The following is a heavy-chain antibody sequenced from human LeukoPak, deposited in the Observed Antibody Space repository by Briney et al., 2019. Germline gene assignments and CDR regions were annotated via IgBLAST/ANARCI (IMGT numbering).Heavy chain of an antibody. CDR1: GGSISSGGYS. Sequence: PSETLSLTCAVSGGSISSGGYSWSWIRQPPGTGLEWIGYIYYSGSTYYNPSLKSRVTISVDTSKNQFSLKLSSVTAADTAVYYCARGGRTAMVDYWGQGTLVTVSS. J-gene: IGHJ4*02. D-gene: IGHD5-18*01. CDR2: IYYSGST. V-gene: IGHV4-30-4*07. CDR3: ARGGRTAMVDY.